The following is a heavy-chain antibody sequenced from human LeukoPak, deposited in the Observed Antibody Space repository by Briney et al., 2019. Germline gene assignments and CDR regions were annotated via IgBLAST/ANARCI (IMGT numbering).Heavy chain of an antibody. CDR1: GFTFSSYN. D-gene: IGHD6-19*01. Sequence: PGGSLRLSCAASGFTFSSYNMNWVRQAPGKGLEWVSYISTSSSTIYYADSVKGQFTISRDNAKNSLYLQMNSLRDEDTAVYYCARGSGWDIDYWGQGTLVTVSS. CDR3: ARGSGWDIDY. J-gene: IGHJ4*02. V-gene: IGHV3-48*02. CDR2: ISTSSSTI.